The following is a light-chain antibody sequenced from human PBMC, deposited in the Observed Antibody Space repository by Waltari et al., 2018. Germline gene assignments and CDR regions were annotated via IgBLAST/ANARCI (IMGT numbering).Light chain of an antibody. CDR1: QTVSSN. J-gene: IGKJ1*01. CDR3: QQYNNGPPWT. CDR2: GAS. V-gene: IGKV3-15*01. Sequence: ETELTQSPATLSVSPGERVTLSCRASQTVSSNLAWYQQKPGQVPRLLVYGASIRATGIPARFSGSGSGTQFTLTINSLQSEDFAVYYCQQYNNGPPWTFGQGTKVEIK.